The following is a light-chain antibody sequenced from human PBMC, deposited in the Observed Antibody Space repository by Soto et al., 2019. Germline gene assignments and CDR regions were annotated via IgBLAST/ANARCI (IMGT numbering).Light chain of an antibody. J-gene: IGKJ1*01. V-gene: IGKV1-5*03. CDR1: QSISSL. CDR2: KAS. CDR3: HQYYSFPRT. Sequence: DIPMTQSPSTLSASVGDRVTITCRASQSISSLLAWYQHKPGKAPKFLIYKASSLQSGVPSRFSGSGSGTEFTLTITSLQPDDFATYYCHQYYSFPRTFGQGTKVDIK.